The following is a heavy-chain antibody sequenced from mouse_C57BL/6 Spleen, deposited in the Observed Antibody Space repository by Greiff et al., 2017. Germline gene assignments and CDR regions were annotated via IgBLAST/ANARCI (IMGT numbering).Heavy chain of an antibody. CDR3: ARWRYGYGLYYYDY. V-gene: IGHV1-69*01. Sequence: QVQLQQPGAELVMPGASVKLSCKASGYTFTSYWMHWVKQRPGQGLEWIGEIDPSDSYTNYNQKFKGKSTLTVDKSSSTAYMQLSSLTSEDSAVYYCARWRYGYGLYYYDYWGQGTTLTDSS. J-gene: IGHJ2*01. CDR1: GYTFTSYW. D-gene: IGHD2-2*01. CDR2: IDPSDSYT.